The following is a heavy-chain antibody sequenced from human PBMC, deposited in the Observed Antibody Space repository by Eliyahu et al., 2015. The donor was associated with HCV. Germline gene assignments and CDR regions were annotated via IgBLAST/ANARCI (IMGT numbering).Heavy chain of an antibody. J-gene: IGHJ4*02. Sequence: EVQLVESGGDLVQPGGSLRLSCAASGFTFNSLWMSWVRQAPGKGLGWVATIKQEGNEKYYVDSVKGRFTISRDNAKNSLYLQMNGLRAEDTAVYYCARNTRLMDYWGQGTLVTVSS. V-gene: IGHV3-7*01. CDR3: ARNTRLMDY. CDR1: GFTFNSLW. CDR2: IKQEGNEK. D-gene: IGHD2-2*01.